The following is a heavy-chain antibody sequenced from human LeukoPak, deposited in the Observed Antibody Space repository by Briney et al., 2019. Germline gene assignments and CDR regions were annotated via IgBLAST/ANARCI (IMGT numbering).Heavy chain of an antibody. CDR3: ARDGDGGYPIDY. J-gene: IGHJ4*02. D-gene: IGHD4-17*01. CDR1: GFTFSDYY. V-gene: IGHV3-11*06. Sequence: GGSLRLSCAASGFTFSDYYMSWIRQAPGKGLEWVSHISSSSTYTNYADSVKGRFTISRDNAKNSLYLQMNSLRVEDTAVYYCARDGDGGYPIDYWGQGTLVTVSS. CDR2: ISSSSTYT.